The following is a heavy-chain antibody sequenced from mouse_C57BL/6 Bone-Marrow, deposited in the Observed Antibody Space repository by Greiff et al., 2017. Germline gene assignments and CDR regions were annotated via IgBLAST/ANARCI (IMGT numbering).Heavy chain of an antibody. J-gene: IGHJ4*01. CDR1: GYTFTDYY. Sequence: VKLQESGAELVRPGASVKLSCKASGYTFTDYYINWVKQRPGQGLEWIARIYPGSGNTYYNEKFKGKATLTAEKSSSTAYMQLSSLTSEDSAVYFCARYDYGSIKYYSAMDYWGQGTSVTVSS. CDR3: ARYDYGSIKYYSAMDY. CDR2: IYPGSGNT. D-gene: IGHD1-1*01. V-gene: IGHV1-76*01.